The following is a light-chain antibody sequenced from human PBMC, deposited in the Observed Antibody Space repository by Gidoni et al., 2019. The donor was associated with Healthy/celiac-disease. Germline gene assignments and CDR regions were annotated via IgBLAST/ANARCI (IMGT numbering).Light chain of an antibody. CDR2: DVS. J-gene: IGLJ1*01. CDR3: SSYTSSSTLEV. V-gene: IGLV2-14*01. Sequence: QSALTQPASVSGSPRQSITISCTGTSSDVGGYNYVSWYQQQPGKAPKLMIYDVSNRPSGVSNRFSGSKSGNTASLTISGLQAEDEADYYCSSYTSSSTLEVFGTGTKVTVL. CDR1: SSDVGGYNY.